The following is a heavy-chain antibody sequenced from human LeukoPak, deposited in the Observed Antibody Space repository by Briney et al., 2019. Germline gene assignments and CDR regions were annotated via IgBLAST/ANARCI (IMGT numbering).Heavy chain of an antibody. J-gene: IGHJ5*01. CDR1: GFTFGDYA. CDR2: IRSKAYGGTT. Sequence: GGSLRLSCTASGFTFGDYAMSWVRQAPGKGLEWVGFIRSKAYGGTTEYAASVKGRFTISRDDSKSIAYLQMNSLKTEDTAVYYCTRWSLLWFGELFDCWGQGTLVTVSS. V-gene: IGHV3-49*04. D-gene: IGHD3-10*01. CDR3: TRWSLLWFGELFDC.